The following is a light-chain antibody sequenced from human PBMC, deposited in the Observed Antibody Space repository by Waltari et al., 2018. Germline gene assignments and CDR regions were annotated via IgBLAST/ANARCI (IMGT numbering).Light chain of an antibody. CDR3: CSYEATNTLV. J-gene: IGLJ1*01. CDR1: SANLGGYNY. CDR2: DIN. Sequence: QSALTQPRSVSGSPGQSVTISCTGTSANLGGYNYVSWYQQHPGKAPKVVIYDINKWPSGCPDRFSGSKSGNTASLTSSGLQAEDEADYYCCSYEATNTLVFGTGTKVTVL. V-gene: IGLV2-11*01.